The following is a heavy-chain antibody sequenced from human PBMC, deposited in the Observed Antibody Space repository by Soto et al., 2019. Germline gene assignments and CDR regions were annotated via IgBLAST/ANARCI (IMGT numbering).Heavy chain of an antibody. Sequence: QVHLVQSGTEMKKPGASVKLSCKTSGYSFSRYAVHWLRQAPGQSLEWMGWINGGNGNTKYSENFQGRVILSRDTSANTDYMELTSLTLEDTAVYYCASDRVVLPPWGVFAYWGQGTRVTVSS. V-gene: IGHV1-3*01. CDR3: ASDRVVLPPWGVFAY. CDR1: GYSFSRYA. CDR2: INGGNGNT. J-gene: IGHJ4*02. D-gene: IGHD2-21*01.